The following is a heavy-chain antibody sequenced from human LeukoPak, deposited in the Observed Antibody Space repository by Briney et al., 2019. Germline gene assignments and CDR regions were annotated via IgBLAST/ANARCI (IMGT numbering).Heavy chain of an antibody. V-gene: IGHV4-59*01. Sequence: SETLSLTCTVSGGSISSYYWSWIRQPPGKGLEWIGYIYYSGSTNYNPSLKSRVTISVDTSKNQFSLKLSSVTAADTAVYYCARDAAGGFDYWGQGTLVTVSS. CDR1: GGSISSYY. D-gene: IGHD6-25*01. CDR2: IYYSGST. J-gene: IGHJ4*02. CDR3: ARDAAGGFDY.